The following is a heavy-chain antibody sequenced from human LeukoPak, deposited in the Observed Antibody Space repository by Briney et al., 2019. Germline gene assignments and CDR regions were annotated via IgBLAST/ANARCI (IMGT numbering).Heavy chain of an antibody. D-gene: IGHD6-6*01. CDR3: AKDKSSSSAGAYFDY. CDR2: IRYDGSNK. J-gene: IGHJ4*02. V-gene: IGHV3-30*02. CDR1: GFTFSSYG. Sequence: GGSLRLSCAASGFTFSSYGMHWVRQAPGKGLEWVAFIRYDGSNKYYADSVKGRFTISRDNSKNFLYLQMNSLRTEDTALYYCAKDKSSSSAGAYFDYWGQGTLLTVSS.